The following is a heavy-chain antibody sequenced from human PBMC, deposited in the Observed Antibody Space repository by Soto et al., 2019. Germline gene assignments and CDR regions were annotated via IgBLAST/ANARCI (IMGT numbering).Heavy chain of an antibody. Sequence: QVQLVESGGGVVQPGRSLRLSCAASGFTFSSYAMHWVRQAPGKGLEWVAVILYDGRNKYYADSVKGRFTISRDNSNNTLFLQMNSLRAEDTAVYYCARGTVAGPKAFDYWGQGTLVTVSS. V-gene: IGHV3-30*04. CDR1: GFTFSSYA. CDR2: ILYDGRNK. CDR3: ARGTVAGPKAFDY. D-gene: IGHD6-19*01. J-gene: IGHJ4*02.